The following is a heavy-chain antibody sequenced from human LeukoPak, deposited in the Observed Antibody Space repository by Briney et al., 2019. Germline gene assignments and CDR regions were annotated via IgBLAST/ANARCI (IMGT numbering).Heavy chain of an antibody. CDR2: ISGSGDST. Sequence: GGSLRLSCAASGFTFSSYAMTWVRQAPGKGLEWVSAISGSGDSTYYVDSVKGRFTISRDNSKNTLYLQVNSLSAEDTAIYYCAREPTLWGQGTLVTVSS. V-gene: IGHV3-23*01. CDR3: AREPTL. CDR1: GFTFSSYA. D-gene: IGHD1-14*01. J-gene: IGHJ1*01.